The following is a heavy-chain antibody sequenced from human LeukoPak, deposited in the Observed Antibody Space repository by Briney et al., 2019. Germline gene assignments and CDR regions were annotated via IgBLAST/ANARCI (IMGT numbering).Heavy chain of an antibody. CDR2: IIPIFGIA. CDR1: GGTFSSYA. J-gene: IGHJ6*02. D-gene: IGHD2-15*01. V-gene: IGHV1-69*04. Sequence: KISCKGSGGTFSSYAISWVRQAPGQGLEWMGRIIPIFGIANYAQKFQGRVTITADKSTSTAYMELSSLRSEDTAVYYCARGYCSGGSCPYYYYYGMDVWGQGTTVTVSS. CDR3: ARGYCSGGSCPYYYYYGMDV.